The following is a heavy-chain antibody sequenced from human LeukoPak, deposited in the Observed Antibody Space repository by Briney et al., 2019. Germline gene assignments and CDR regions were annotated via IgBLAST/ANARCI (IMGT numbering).Heavy chain of an antibody. V-gene: IGHV3-30*18. D-gene: IGHD2-15*01. CDR3: AKAPKLELGYCRGGSCYYFDY. Sequence: PGRSLRLSCAASGFTFSSYGMHWVRQAPGKGLEWVAVISHDGSNKYYADSVKGRFTISRDNSKNTLYLQMNSLRAEDTAVYYCAKAPKLELGYCRGGSCYYFDYWGQGTLVTVSS. CDR1: GFTFSSYG. J-gene: IGHJ4*02. CDR2: ISHDGSNK.